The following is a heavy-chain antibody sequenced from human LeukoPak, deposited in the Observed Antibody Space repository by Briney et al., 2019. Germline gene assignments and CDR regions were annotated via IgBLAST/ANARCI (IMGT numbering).Heavy chain of an antibody. V-gene: IGHV3-48*03. D-gene: IGHD2-2*01. CDR2: ISSSGSTI. J-gene: IGHJ4*02. CDR1: GFTFSSNE. Sequence: PGGSLRLSCAASGFTFSSNEMNWVRQAPGKGLEWVSYISSSGSTIYYADSVKGRFTISRDNAKNSLYLRMNSLRAEDTAVYYCARDQRTSFDYWGQGTLVTVSS. CDR3: ARDQRTSFDY.